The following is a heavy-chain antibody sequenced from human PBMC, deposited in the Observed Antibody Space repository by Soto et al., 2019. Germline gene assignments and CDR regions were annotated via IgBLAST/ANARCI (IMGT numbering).Heavy chain of an antibody. CDR2: ISAYNGNT. CDR1: GYTFTSYG. V-gene: IGHV1-18*01. CDR3: ASKYYDFWSGELRAFDI. Sequence: ASVKVSCKASGYTFTSYGISWVRQAPGQGLEWMGWISAYNGNTNYAQKLQGRVTMTTDTSTSTAYMELRSLRSDDTAVYYCASKYYDFWSGELRAFDIWGQGTMVTVS. D-gene: IGHD3-3*01. J-gene: IGHJ3*02.